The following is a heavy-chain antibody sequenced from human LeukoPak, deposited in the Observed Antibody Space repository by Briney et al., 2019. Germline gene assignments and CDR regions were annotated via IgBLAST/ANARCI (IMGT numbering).Heavy chain of an antibody. CDR1: GFTFSSYA. J-gene: IGHJ4*02. CDR3: AKGGMATTDY. Sequence: PGGSLRLSCAASGFTFSSYAMSWVRQAPGKGLEWVSAISGSATSSFYADSVKGRFTISRDNSKNTLYLQMNSLRAEDTAVYYCAKGGMATTDYWGQGTLVTVSS. V-gene: IGHV3-23*01. CDR2: ISGSATSS. D-gene: IGHD5-24*01.